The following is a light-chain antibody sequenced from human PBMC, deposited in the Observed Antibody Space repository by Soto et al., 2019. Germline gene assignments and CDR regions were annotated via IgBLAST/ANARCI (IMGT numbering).Light chain of an antibody. V-gene: IGKV3-20*01. Sequence: IVMTQSRATLSVSPGGRATLSCSSSQSISDTLAWYQQKPVQAPRLLIYGASSRATGIPDRFSGSGSGTDFTLTISRLEPEDFAVYYCQQYGSSAWTFGQGTKVDIK. CDR1: QSISDT. CDR2: GAS. CDR3: QQYGSSAWT. J-gene: IGKJ1*01.